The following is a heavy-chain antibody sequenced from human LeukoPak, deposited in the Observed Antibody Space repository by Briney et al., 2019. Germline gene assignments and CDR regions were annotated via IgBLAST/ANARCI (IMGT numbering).Heavy chain of an antibody. CDR2: IYHSGST. V-gene: IGHV4-38-2*02. CDR3: ARDPYYDSSGYSPFDP. Sequence: SGTLSLTCAVSGYSISSGYYWGWIRQPPGKGLEWIGSIYHSGSTYYNPSLKSRVTISVDTSKNQFSLKLSSVTAADTAVYYCARDPYYDSSGYSPFDPWGQGTLVTVSS. CDR1: GYSISSGYY. D-gene: IGHD3-22*01. J-gene: IGHJ5*02.